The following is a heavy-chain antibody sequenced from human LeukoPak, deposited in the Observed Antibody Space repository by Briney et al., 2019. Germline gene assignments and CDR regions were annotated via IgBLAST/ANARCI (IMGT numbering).Heavy chain of an antibody. CDR2: IYYSGST. CDR3: ARRSPNSGWPD. J-gene: IGHJ4*02. V-gene: IGHV4-59*04. CDR1: GGSISSYY. Sequence: SETLSLTCTVSGGSISSYYWSWIRQPPGKGLEWIGYIYYSGSTYYNLSLKSRVTISVDTSKNQFSLKLSSVTAADTAVYYCARRSPNSGWPDWGQGTLVTVSS. D-gene: IGHD5-12*01.